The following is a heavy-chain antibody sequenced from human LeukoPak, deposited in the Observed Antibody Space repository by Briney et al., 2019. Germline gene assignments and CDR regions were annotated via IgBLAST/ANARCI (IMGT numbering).Heavy chain of an antibody. Sequence: PGGSLRLSCAASGFTFSSYWMNWVRQAPGKGLEWVSSISSGTTYIYYADSVKGRFTISRDSAKNSLYLQMNSLRAEDTAVYYCARASDSGDYFSGMDVWGQGTTVTVSS. CDR2: ISSGTTYI. V-gene: IGHV3-21*01. D-gene: IGHD4-17*01. CDR3: ARASDSGDYFSGMDV. J-gene: IGHJ6*02. CDR1: GFTFSSYW.